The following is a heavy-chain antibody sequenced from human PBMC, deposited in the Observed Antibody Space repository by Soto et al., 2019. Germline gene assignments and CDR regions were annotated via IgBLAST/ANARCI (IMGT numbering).Heavy chain of an antibody. D-gene: IGHD5-12*01. V-gene: IGHV1-69*06. CDR3: ARDGDGYNSHWYFDL. CDR1: GGTFSSYA. J-gene: IGHJ2*01. CDR2: IIPIFGTA. Sequence: SVKVSCKASGGTFSSYATSWVRQAPGQGLEWMGGIIPIFGTANYAQKFQGRVTITADKSTSTAYMELSSLRSEDTAVYYCARDGDGYNSHWYFDLWGRGTLVTVSS.